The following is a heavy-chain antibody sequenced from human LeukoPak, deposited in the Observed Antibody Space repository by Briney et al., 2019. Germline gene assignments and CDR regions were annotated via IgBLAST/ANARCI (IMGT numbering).Heavy chain of an antibody. J-gene: IGHJ4*02. Sequence: PGGSLRLSCAASGFTFDDYAMHWVRQAPGKGLEWVSGISWNSGSIGYADSVKGRFTISRDNAKNSLYLQMNSLRAEDTALYYCAKVRGSYLDYWGQGTLVTVSS. CDR1: GFTFDDYA. CDR2: ISWNSGSI. V-gene: IGHV3-9*01. CDR3: AKVRGSYLDY. D-gene: IGHD3-16*01.